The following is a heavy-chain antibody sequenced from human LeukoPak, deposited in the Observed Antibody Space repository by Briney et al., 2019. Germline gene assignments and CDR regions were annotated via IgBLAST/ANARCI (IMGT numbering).Heavy chain of an antibody. CDR1: GYSISSGYY. Sequence: PSETLSLTCAVSGYSISSGYYWGWIRQPPGKGLEWIGSIYHSGSTYYNPSLKSRVTISVDTSKNQFSLKLSSVTAADTAVYYCARPSLVPAAIMNWGQGTLVTVSS. J-gene: IGHJ4*02. V-gene: IGHV4-38-2*01. CDR2: IYHSGST. CDR3: ARPSLVPAAIMN. D-gene: IGHD2-2*02.